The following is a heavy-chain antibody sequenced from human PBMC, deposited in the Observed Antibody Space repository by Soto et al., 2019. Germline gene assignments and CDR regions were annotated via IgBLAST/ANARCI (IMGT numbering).Heavy chain of an antibody. CDR2: INHSGST. J-gene: IGHJ6*02. D-gene: IGHD1-20*01. Sequence: TSETLSLTCAVYGGSFSGYYWSWIRQPPGKGLEWIGEINHSGSTSYNPSLKSRVTISVDTSKNQFSLKLRSVTAADTAVYYCARVKRITGSWGGNYYGMDVWGQGPTVTV. CDR3: ARVKRITGSWGGNYYGMDV. CDR1: GGSFSGYY. V-gene: IGHV4-34*01.